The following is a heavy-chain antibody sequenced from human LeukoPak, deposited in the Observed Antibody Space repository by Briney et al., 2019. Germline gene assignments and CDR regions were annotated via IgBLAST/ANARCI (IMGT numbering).Heavy chain of an antibody. J-gene: IGHJ4*02. D-gene: IGHD4-17*01. V-gene: IGHV3-23*01. CDR2: ISISGGTT. CDR1: GFTFSSSA. CDR3: ANEIRPNDY. Sequence: GGSLRLSCAASGFTFSSSAMSWVRQVPGKGLEWVSSISISGGTTYYADSVKGRFTISRENSKSTLYLQMNNLRADDTAVYYCANEIRPNDYWGQGTLVTVSS.